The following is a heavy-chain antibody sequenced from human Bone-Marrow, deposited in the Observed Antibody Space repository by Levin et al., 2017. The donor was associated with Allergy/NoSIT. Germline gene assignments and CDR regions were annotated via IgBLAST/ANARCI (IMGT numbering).Heavy chain of an antibody. V-gene: IGHV1-18*01. CDR3: ARDRRSVAGTGWFDP. J-gene: IGHJ5*02. Sequence: GESLKISCRAPNNTYSNFGISWVRQAPGQGPEWMGWISGHNDDTDYAQRFQGRVTLTRDTSTRTTYIELRGLRSDDTAVYDCARDRRSVAGTGWFDPWGQGTLVTVSS. D-gene: IGHD6-19*01. CDR1: NNTYSNFG. CDR2: ISGHNDDT.